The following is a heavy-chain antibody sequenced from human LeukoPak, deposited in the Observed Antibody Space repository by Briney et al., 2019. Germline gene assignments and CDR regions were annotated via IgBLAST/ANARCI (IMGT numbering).Heavy chain of an antibody. CDR1: GFTFSSYS. D-gene: IGHD6-13*01. Sequence: PGGYLRLPCAASGFTFSSYSMNWVRQAPGKGLEWVSSISSSSSYIYYADSVKGRFTISRDNAKNSLYLQMNSLRAEDTAVYYCARTPHFLSPIAAAGMDYFDYWGQGTLVTVSS. CDR3: ARTPHFLSPIAAAGMDYFDY. CDR2: ISSSSSYI. V-gene: IGHV3-21*01. J-gene: IGHJ4*02.